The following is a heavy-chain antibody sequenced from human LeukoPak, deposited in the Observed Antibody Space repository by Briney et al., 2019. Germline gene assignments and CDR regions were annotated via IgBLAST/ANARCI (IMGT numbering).Heavy chain of an antibody. D-gene: IGHD3-22*01. Sequence: NPSETLSLTCTVSGGSISSGRYYWSWIRQHPGKGLEWIGYISYSGSTYYNPHLKSRVTISVDTSKNQFSLKLSSVTAADTAVYYCARGADSSGYYSIFYFDYWGQGTLVTVSS. V-gene: IGHV4-31*03. CDR2: ISYSGST. J-gene: IGHJ4*02. CDR3: ARGADSSGYYSIFYFDY. CDR1: GGSISSGRYY.